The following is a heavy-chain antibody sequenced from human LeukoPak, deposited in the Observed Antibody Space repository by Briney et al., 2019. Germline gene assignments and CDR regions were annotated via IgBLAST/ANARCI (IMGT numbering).Heavy chain of an antibody. J-gene: IGHJ4*02. D-gene: IGHD2-2*01. CDR2: INPNSGGA. CDR3: ARDGEVRQGYCSSTSCPVDY. CDR1: GYTFTIYY. Sequence: GASVKVSCKASGYTFTIYYMHWVRQAPGQGLEWMGWINPNSGGAAYAQKFQGRVTMTSDTSISTAYMELSRLKSDDTAVYYCARDGEVRQGYCSSTSCPVDYWGQGTLVTVSS. V-gene: IGHV1-2*02.